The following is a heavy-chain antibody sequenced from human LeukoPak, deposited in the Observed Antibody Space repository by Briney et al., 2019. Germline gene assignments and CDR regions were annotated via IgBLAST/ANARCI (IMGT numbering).Heavy chain of an antibody. CDR2: ISAYNGNT. V-gene: IGHV1-18*01. J-gene: IGHJ4*02. D-gene: IGHD6-13*01. Sequence: ASVKVSCKASGYTFTSYDINWVRQATGQGLEWMGWISAYNGNTNYAQKLQGRVTMTTDTSTSTAYMELRSLRSDDTAVYYCARVLAAADPFDYWGQGTLVTVSS. CDR1: GYTFTSYD. CDR3: ARVLAAADPFDY.